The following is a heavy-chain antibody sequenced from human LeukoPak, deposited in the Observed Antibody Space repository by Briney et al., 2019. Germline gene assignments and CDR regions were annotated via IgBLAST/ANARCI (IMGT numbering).Heavy chain of an antibody. CDR3: ARGSIAAAGPYYYYYYGMDV. V-gene: IGHV1-69*01. CDR1: GGTFSSYA. CDR2: IIPIFGTA. D-gene: IGHD6-13*01. Sequence: GSSVKVSCKASGGTFSSYAISCVRQAPGQGLEWMGGIIPIFGTANYAQKFQGRVTITADESTSTAYMELSSLRSEDTAVYYCARGSIAAAGPYYYYYYGMDVWGQGTTVTVSS. J-gene: IGHJ6*02.